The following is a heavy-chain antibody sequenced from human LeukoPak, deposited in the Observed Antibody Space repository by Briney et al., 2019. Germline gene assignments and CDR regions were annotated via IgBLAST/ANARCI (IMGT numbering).Heavy chain of an antibody. CDR2: ISYDGSNK. CDR1: GFTFSSYG. CDR3: ARPYHYGSGSPLYWYFDL. J-gene: IGHJ2*01. V-gene: IGHV3-30*03. Sequence: GRSLRLSCAASGFTFSSYGMHWVRQAPGKGLEWVTVISYDGSNKYYADSVKGRFTISRDNAKNSLYLQMSSLRAEDTAVYYCARPYHYGSGSPLYWYFDLWGRGTLVTVSS. D-gene: IGHD3-10*01.